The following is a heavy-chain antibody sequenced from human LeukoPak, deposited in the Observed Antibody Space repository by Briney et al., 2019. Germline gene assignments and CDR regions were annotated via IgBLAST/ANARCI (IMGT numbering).Heavy chain of an antibody. CDR1: GFTFSDYY. D-gene: IGHD5-18*01. CDR3: AREPGYSYGFDAFDI. V-gene: IGHV3-11*04. J-gene: IGHJ3*02. CDR2: ISSSGSTI. Sequence: GGSLRLSCAASGFTFSDYYMSWIREAPGKGLEWVSYISSSGSTIYYADSVKGRFTISMDNAKNSLYLQMNSLRAEDTAVYYCAREPGYSYGFDAFDIWGQGTMVTVS.